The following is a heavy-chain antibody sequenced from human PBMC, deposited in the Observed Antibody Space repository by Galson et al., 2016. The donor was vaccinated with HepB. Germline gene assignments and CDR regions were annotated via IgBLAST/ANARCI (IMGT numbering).Heavy chain of an antibody. CDR3: ARDDYSGGRGSPDY. CDR2: INNGAATT. CDR1: GFTFSSYS. Sequence: SLRLSCAASGFTFSSYSMNWVRQAPGKGLEWVSGINNGAATTGYAASVKGRFTISRDNSKNTLYLQMHSLRTEDTAVYYCARDDYSGGRGSPDYWGQGTLVTGAS. D-gene: IGHD4/OR15-4a*01. V-gene: IGHV3-23*01. J-gene: IGHJ4*02.